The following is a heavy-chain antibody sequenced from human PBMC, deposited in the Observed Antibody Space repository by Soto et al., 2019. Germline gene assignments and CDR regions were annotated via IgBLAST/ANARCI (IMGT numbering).Heavy chain of an antibody. Sequence: QVQLQESGPGLVKPSQTLSLTCTVSGGSINGGGYFWSWIRQTPGKGLEWIGHIYNSGNTYTNPSVNSRATISGDTSPNQFSLDLKSVTAADTAVYYCARGPSADKVDYWGQGTLVTVSS. V-gene: IGHV4-30-4*01. D-gene: IGHD3-3*01. CDR1: GGSINGGGYF. J-gene: IGHJ4*02. CDR2: IYNSGNT. CDR3: ARGPSADKVDY.